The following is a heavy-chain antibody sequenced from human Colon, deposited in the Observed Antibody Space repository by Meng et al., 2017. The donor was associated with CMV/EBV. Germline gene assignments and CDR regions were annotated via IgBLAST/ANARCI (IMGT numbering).Heavy chain of an antibody. CDR1: YR. CDR3: ARDKGITIFGVARRRGSGVDY. V-gene: IGHV3-21*01. CDR2: ISISSSYI. Sequence: YRMSWVRQAPGKGLEWVSSISISSSYIYYADSVKGRFTISRDNAKNSLYLQMNSLRAEDTAVYYCARDKGITIFGVARRRGSGVDYWGQGTLVTVSS. D-gene: IGHD3-3*01. J-gene: IGHJ4*02.